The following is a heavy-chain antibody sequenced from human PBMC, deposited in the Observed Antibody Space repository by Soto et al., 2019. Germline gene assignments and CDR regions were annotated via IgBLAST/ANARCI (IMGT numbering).Heavy chain of an antibody. CDR1: GGSISSSSYY. CDR3: ASMRLSIAVAAPGTWFDP. J-gene: IGHJ5*02. CDR2: TYYSGST. D-gene: IGHD6-19*01. Sequence: QLQLQESGPGLVKPSETLSLTCTVSGGSISSSSYYWGWIRQPPGKGLEWIGSTYYSGSTYYNPSLTSRVTISVATSKTQSSLQLSSVTAAATAVYYCASMRLSIAVAAPGTWFDPRGQGTLVTVSA. V-gene: IGHV4-39*01.